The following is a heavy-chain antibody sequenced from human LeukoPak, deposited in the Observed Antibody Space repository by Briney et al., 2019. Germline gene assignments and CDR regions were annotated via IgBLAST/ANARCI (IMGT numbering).Heavy chain of an antibody. CDR1: GGTFSSYA. Sequence: SVKVSCKASGGTFSSYAISWVRQAPGQGLEWMGRIIHILGIANYAQKFQGRVTITADKSTSTAYMELSSLRSEDTAVYYCARDRWRQDSYGYVDYWGQGTLVTVSS. V-gene: IGHV1-69*04. D-gene: IGHD5-18*01. J-gene: IGHJ4*02. CDR3: ARDRWRQDSYGYVDY. CDR2: IIHILGIA.